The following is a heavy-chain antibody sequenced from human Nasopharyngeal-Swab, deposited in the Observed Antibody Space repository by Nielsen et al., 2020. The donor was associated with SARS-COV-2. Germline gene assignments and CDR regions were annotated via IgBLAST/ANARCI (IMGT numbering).Heavy chain of an antibody. V-gene: IGHV1-69*13. D-gene: IGHD6-6*01. CDR2: IIPMFHRA. CDR3: ARGMGQYSSSSAAIDY. CDR1: GGTFSTYG. J-gene: IGHJ4*02. Sequence: SVKVSCKASGGTFSTYGISWVRQAPGQGLEWMGGIIPMFHRANYAQKFQGRVTITADESTSTASMELSSLRSDDTAVYYCARGMGQYSSSSAAIDYWGQGTLVTVSS.